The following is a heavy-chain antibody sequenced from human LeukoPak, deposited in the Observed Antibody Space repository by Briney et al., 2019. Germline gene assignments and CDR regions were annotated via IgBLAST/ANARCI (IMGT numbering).Heavy chain of an antibody. Sequence: ASVKVSCKASGYTFTGYYMHWVRQAPGQGLEWMGRINPNSGGTNYAQKFQGRVTMTRDTSISTAYMELSRLRSDDTAVYYCAGGIEGDYVSEYFQHWGQGTLVTVSS. V-gene: IGHV1-2*06. J-gene: IGHJ1*01. CDR1: GYTFTGYY. CDR2: INPNSGGT. D-gene: IGHD4-17*01. CDR3: AGGIEGDYVSEYFQH.